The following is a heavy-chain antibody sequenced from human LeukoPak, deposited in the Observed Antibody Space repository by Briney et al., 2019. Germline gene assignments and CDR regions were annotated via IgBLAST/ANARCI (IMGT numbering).Heavy chain of an antibody. J-gene: IGHJ4*02. CDR2: IRYDGSNK. Sequence: GGSLRLSCAASGFTFSSYGMHWVRQAPGKGLGWVAFIRYDGSNKYYADSVKGRFAISRDNSKNTLYLQMNSLRTEDTAVYYCAKVRWDNSGWYYLDYWGQGTLVTVSS. D-gene: IGHD6-19*01. CDR1: GFTFSSYG. V-gene: IGHV3-30*02. CDR3: AKVRWDNSGWYYLDY.